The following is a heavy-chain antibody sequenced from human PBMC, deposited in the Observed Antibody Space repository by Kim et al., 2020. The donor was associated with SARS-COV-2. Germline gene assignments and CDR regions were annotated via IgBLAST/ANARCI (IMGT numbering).Heavy chain of an antibody. CDR3: ARYVGANYYYYGMDV. D-gene: IGHD1-26*01. J-gene: IGHJ6*02. CDR2: ISAYNGNT. Sequence: ASVKVSCKASGYTFTSYGISWVRQAPGQGLEWMGWISAYNGNTNYAQKLQGRVTMTTDTSTSTAYMELRSLRSDDTAVYYCARYVGANYYYYGMDVWGQGTTVTVSS. CDR1: GYTFTSYG. V-gene: IGHV1-18*04.